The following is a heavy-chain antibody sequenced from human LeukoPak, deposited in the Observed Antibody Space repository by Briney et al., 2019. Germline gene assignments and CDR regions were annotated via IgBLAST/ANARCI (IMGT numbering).Heavy chain of an antibody. CDR1: GGSISRYY. V-gene: IGHV4-59*08. CDR2: IYYSGST. CDR3: ASHGTPNSYFDN. Sequence: KTSETLSLTCTVSGGSISRYYWSWIRQPPGKGLEWIGYIYYSGSTNYNPSLKSRVTISIDTSKNQFSLKLSSVTAADTAVYYCASHGTPNSYFDNWGQGILVTVSS. J-gene: IGHJ4*02. D-gene: IGHD4-23*01.